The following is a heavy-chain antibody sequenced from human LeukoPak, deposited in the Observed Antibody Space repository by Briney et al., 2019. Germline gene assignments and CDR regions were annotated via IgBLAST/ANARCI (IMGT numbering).Heavy chain of an antibody. J-gene: IGHJ6*02. V-gene: IGHV1-58*02. CDR1: GFTFTSSA. CDR2: IVVGSGNT. Sequence: ASVKVSCKASGFTFTSSAMQSVRQAGGQRLEWIRWIVVGSGNTNYAQKFQERVTITRDMSTSTAYMELSSLRSEDTAVYYCAADPVYSSSWYYYYYGMDVWGQGTTVTVSS. CDR3: AADPVYSSSWYYYYYGMDV. D-gene: IGHD6-13*01.